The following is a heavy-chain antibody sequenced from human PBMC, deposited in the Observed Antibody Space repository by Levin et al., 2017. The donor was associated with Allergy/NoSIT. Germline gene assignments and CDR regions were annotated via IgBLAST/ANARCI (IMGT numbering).Heavy chain of an antibody. V-gene: IGHV3-7*05. CDR1: GFTFSSYW. D-gene: IGHD6-13*01. CDR3: ARIPDSSSWYFDL. Sequence: GGSLRLSCAASGFTFSSYWMSWVRQAPGKGLEWVANIKQDGSEKYYVDSVKGRFTISRDNFKNSLYLQMNSLRADDTALYFCARIPDSSSWYFDLWGQGTLVTVSS. J-gene: IGHJ4*02. CDR2: IKQDGSEK.